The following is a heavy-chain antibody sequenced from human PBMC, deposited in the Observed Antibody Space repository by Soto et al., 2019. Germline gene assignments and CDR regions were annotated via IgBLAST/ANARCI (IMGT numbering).Heavy chain of an antibody. CDR1: GGTFSSYA. Sequence: QVQLVQSGAEVKKPGSSVKVSCTASGGTFSSYAISWVRQAPGQGLEWMGGIIPIFGTANYAQKFQGRVTITADESTSTAYMELSSLRSEDTAVYYCARATMRGERYYYGMDVWGQGTTVTVSS. CDR2: IIPIFGTA. D-gene: IGHD3-22*01. J-gene: IGHJ6*02. V-gene: IGHV1-69*01. CDR3: ARATMRGERYYYGMDV.